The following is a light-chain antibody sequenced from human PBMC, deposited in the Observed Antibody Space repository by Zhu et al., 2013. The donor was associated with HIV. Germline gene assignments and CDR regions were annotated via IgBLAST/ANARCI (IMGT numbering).Light chain of an antibody. Sequence: DIVMTQSPGTLSLFPGERATLSCRASQTIKNNYLAWYQQKPGQAPRLLIYGASSRASGIPDRFSGSGSGTDFTLSISRLESEDFAVYYCQQYGSSPLTFGGGTTVESK. J-gene: IGKJ4*01. CDR3: QQYGSSPLT. CDR2: GAS. CDR1: QTIKNNY. V-gene: IGKV3-20*01.